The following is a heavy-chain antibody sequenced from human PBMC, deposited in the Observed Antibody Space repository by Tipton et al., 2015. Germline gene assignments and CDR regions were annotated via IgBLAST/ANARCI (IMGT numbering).Heavy chain of an antibody. D-gene: IGHD5-12*01. CDR3: VGGLSGYDPFDY. V-gene: IGHV4-38-2*01. CDR2: IHHSGIT. CDR1: GYSIRGAYY. Sequence: GLVKPSETLSLTCAVSGYSIRGAYYWGWIRQPPGKGLEWIGHIHHSGITYYNPSLKSRVTMSVATSKNQFSLRLSSVTAADTAVYYCVGGLSGYDPFDYWGQGALVTVSS. J-gene: IGHJ4*02.